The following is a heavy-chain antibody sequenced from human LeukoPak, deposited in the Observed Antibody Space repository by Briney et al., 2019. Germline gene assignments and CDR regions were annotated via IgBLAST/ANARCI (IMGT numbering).Heavy chain of an antibody. Sequence: ASVKVSCKVSGYTLTELSMHWVRQAPGKGLEWMGGFDPEDGKTIYAQKFQGRVTMTEDTSTDTAYMELSSLRSEDTAVYYCATAYYDSSGYYREKPLFDYWGQGTLVTVSS. CDR1: GYTLTELS. CDR3: ATAYYDSSGYYREKPLFDY. CDR2: FDPEDGKT. J-gene: IGHJ4*02. V-gene: IGHV1-24*01. D-gene: IGHD3-22*01.